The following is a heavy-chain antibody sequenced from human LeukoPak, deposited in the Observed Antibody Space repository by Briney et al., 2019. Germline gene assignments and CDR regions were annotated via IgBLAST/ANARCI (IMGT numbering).Heavy chain of an antibody. CDR1: GFTFSSYA. Sequence: PGGSLRLSCAASGFTFSSYAMSWVRQAPGKGLEWVSAISGSGGSTYYADSVKGRFTISRDNSKNTLYLQMNSLRAEDTAVYYCAKDRHFKWEPLTDAFDIWGQGTMVTVSS. V-gene: IGHV3-23*01. CDR2: ISGSGGST. CDR3: AKDRHFKWEPLTDAFDI. J-gene: IGHJ3*02. D-gene: IGHD1-26*01.